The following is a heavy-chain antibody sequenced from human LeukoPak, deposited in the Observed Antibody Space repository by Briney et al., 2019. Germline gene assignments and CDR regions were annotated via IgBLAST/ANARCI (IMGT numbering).Heavy chain of an antibody. CDR2: ISWNGGTK. CDR1: GFSFDDYA. CDR3: AKAQTGYSYGYYFDS. Sequence: GGSLRLSCAVSGFSFDDYAMHWVRQVPGKGLEWVSGISWNGGTKDYVASVKGRFTISRDNAKNSLYLQMNSLRPEDTALYFCAKAQTGYSYGYYFDSWGQGSLVTVSS. V-gene: IGHV3-9*01. D-gene: IGHD5-18*01. J-gene: IGHJ4*02.